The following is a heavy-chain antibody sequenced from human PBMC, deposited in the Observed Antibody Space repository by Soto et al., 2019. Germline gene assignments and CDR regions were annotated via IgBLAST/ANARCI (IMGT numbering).Heavy chain of an antibody. V-gene: IGHV1-3*01. CDR3: ASDYDFWSGYYTERGYFDY. D-gene: IGHD3-3*01. CDR2: INAGNGNT. CDR1: GYTFTSYA. Sequence: ASVKASCKASGYTFTSYAMHWVRQAPGQRLEWMGWINAGNGNTKYSQKFQGRVTITRDTSASTAYMELSSLRSEDTAVYYCASDYDFWSGYYTERGYFDYWGQGTLVTVSS. J-gene: IGHJ4*02.